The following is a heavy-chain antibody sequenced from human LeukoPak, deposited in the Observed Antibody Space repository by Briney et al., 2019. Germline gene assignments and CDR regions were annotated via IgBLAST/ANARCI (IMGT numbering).Heavy chain of an antibody. CDR3: ARVLYGSGSYADY. Sequence: PSETLSLTCTVSGGSISSGDYYWSWIRQPPGKGLEWIGYIYYSGSTYYNPSLKSRVTISVDTSKNQFSLKLSSVTAADTAVYYCARVLYGSGSYADYWGQGTLVTVSS. V-gene: IGHV4-30-4*08. D-gene: IGHD3-10*01. J-gene: IGHJ4*02. CDR1: GGSISSGDYY. CDR2: IYYSGST.